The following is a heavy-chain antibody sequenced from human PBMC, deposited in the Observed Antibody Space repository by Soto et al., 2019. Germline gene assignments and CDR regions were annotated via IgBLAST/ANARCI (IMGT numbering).Heavy chain of an antibody. J-gene: IGHJ6*02. CDR3: ARDLRVAVPDYYGMDV. D-gene: IGHD6-19*01. Sequence: PGGSLRLSCTASGFAFSSHWMHWVRQAPGKGLVWVSRIISDGSTTNYADSVEGRFTISRDNAKKTLYLQMNSLRAEDTAVYYCARDLRVAVPDYYGMDVWGQGTTVTVSS. CDR1: GFAFSSHW. CDR2: IISDGSTT. V-gene: IGHV3-74*01.